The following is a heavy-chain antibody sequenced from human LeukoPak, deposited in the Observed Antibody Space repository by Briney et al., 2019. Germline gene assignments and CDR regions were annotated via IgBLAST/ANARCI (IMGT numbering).Heavy chain of an antibody. V-gene: IGHV5-51*01. Sequence: GAPLKISCKGSGNSFTNYWIGLVRQLPGKRLELMGIIYPGDSDYRYSPSFQGQVTISADKSISTAYLQWSSLKASDTAMYYCARLSGAAAWYYFEYWGQGTLVTASS. CDR3: ARLSGAAAWYYFEY. CDR1: GNSFTNYW. CDR2: IYPGDSDY. J-gene: IGHJ4*02. D-gene: IGHD6-13*01.